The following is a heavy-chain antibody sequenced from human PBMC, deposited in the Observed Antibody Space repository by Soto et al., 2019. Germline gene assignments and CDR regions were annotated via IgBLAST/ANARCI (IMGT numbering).Heavy chain of an antibody. CDR3: ARDLQYSRLFYGMDV. V-gene: IGHV4-31*03. CDR1: GGSISSGCYY. J-gene: IGHJ6*02. CDR2: IYYSGRT. D-gene: IGHD6-13*01. Sequence: QVQLQESGPGLVKPSQTLSLTCTVSGGSISSGCYYWSWIRQHPGKGLEWIGYIYYSGRTYYNPALKSRVTISVDTSKNQCSLKLSSVTAADTAVYYCARDLQYSRLFYGMDVWGQGTTVTVSS.